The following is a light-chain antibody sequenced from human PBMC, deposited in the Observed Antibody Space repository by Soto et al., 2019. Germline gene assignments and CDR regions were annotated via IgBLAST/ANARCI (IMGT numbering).Light chain of an antibody. CDR2: DVS. CDR3: QQFDSYPLT. J-gene: IGKJ4*01. CDR1: QGIGSY. Sequence: IQLTQSPSFLSASVGDRVTITCRASQGIGSYFAWYQVKPGSAPKLLIYDVSTLESGVASRFSGSGSGTEFTLTISSLQPEDFATYFCQQFDSYPLTFGGGTKLDIK. V-gene: IGKV1-9*01.